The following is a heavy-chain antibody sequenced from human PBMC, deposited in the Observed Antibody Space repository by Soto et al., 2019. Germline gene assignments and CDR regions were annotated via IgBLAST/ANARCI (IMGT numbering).Heavy chain of an antibody. J-gene: IGHJ5*02. CDR2: INSDGSIA. Sequence: GGSLRLSCAASGFSFNRYWMHWVRQAPGQGLAWVSRINSDGSIAMYADSVKGRFTISRDNAKNTLYLQMNSLRGDDTAVYYCVRDRGADFWSGHFPWGQGTLVTVSS. D-gene: IGHD3-3*01. CDR1: GFSFNRYW. V-gene: IGHV3-74*03. CDR3: VRDRGADFWSGHFP.